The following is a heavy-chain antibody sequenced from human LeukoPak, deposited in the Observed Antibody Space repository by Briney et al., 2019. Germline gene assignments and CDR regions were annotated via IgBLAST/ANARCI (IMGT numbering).Heavy chain of an antibody. Sequence: PGGSLRLSCAASGFTFSSYSMNWVRQAPGKGLEWVSSISSSSSYIYYADSVKGRFTISRDNAKNSLYLQMNSLRAEDTAVYYCARDGYYYDSSGYYYGYWGQGTLVTVSS. J-gene: IGHJ4*02. CDR1: GFTFSSYS. CDR2: ISSSSSYI. CDR3: ARDGYYYDSSGYYYGY. D-gene: IGHD3-22*01. V-gene: IGHV3-21*01.